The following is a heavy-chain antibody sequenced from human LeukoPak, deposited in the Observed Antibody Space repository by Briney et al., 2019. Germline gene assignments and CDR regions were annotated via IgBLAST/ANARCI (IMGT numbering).Heavy chain of an antibody. CDR2: ISYDGSNK. J-gene: IGHJ4*02. CDR1: GFIFSSYA. D-gene: IGHD4-17*01. CDR3: ARTFDYEDY. V-gene: IGHV3-30*04. Sequence: GGSLRLSCAASGFIFSSYAMHWVRQAPGKGLEWVAVISYDGSNKYYADSVKGRFTISRDNSKNTLYLQMNSLRAEDTAVYYCARTFDYEDYWGQGTLVTVSS.